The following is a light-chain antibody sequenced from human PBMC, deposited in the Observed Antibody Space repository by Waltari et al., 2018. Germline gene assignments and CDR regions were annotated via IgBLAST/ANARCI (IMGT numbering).Light chain of an antibody. CDR3: CSYAGSSTLV. J-gene: IGLJ3*02. Sequence: QSALTQPASASGSPGQSNTISCTGTSSDVASSNLVSWYQQHPGKAPKLMIYEGSKRPLGVSNRFSGSKSGNTASLTISGLQAEDEADYYCCSYAGSSTLVFGGGTKLTVL. CDR2: EGS. V-gene: IGLV2-23*01. CDR1: SSDVASSNL.